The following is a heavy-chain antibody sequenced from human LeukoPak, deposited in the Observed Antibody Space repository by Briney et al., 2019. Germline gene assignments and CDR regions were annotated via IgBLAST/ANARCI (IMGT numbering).Heavy chain of an antibody. V-gene: IGHV1-69*13. CDR1: GGTFSSYA. J-gene: IGHJ3*02. D-gene: IGHD1-20*01. CDR3: ARGEYNWNLGAFDI. Sequence: SVKVSCKASGGTFSSYAISWVRQAPGQGLEWMGGIIPIFGTANYAQKFQGRVTITADESTSTAYMELSSLRSEDTAVYYCARGEYNWNLGAFDIWGQGTMVTVSS. CDR2: IIPIFGTA.